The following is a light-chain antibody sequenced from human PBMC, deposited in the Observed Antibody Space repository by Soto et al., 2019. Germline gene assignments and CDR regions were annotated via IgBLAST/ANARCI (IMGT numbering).Light chain of an antibody. CDR2: EVS. J-gene: IGLJ3*02. V-gene: IGLV2-14*01. CDR3: PSFTTISTWV. Sequence: QSVLTQPASVSGSPGQSITISCTGTSSDVGGYNYVSWFQQHPGKAPKLKIYEVSNRPSGGSNRFSGSKSGNTASLTISELQAEDEADYYCPSFTTISTWVFGGGTKLTVL. CDR1: SSDVGGYNY.